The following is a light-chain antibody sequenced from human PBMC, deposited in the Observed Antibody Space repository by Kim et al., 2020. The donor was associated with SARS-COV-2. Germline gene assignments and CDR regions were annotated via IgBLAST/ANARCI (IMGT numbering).Light chain of an antibody. Sequence: VSPGQTASITCSGGKLGDKYACWYQQKPGQSPVLVIYQDTNRPSGIPERFSGSNSGNTATLTISGTQAMDEADYYCQAWDSSTVVFGGGTQLTVL. J-gene: IGLJ2*01. V-gene: IGLV3-1*01. CDR2: QDT. CDR1: KLGDKY. CDR3: QAWDSSTVV.